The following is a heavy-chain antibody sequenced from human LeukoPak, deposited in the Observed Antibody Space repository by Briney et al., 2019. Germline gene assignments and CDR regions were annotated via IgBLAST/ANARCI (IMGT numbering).Heavy chain of an antibody. J-gene: IGHJ5*02. Sequence: KDGESMKISCKASGYSFTSYWIGWVRQMPGKGLEWMGIIYPGDSDTRYSPSFQGQVTISADKSISTACLQWSSLKASDTAMYFCARGILVSNWFDPWGQETLVTVSS. V-gene: IGHV5-51*01. CDR3: ARGILVSNWFDP. CDR1: GYSFTSYW. D-gene: IGHD5-18*01. CDR2: IYPGDSDT.